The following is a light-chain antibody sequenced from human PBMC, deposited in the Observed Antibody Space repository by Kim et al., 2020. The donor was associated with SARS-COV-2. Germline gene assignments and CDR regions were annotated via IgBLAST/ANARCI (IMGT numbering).Light chain of an antibody. V-gene: IGLV3-9*01. CDR1: NIGSKN. CDR3: QVWDSSTAGV. Sequence: SNELTQPLSVSVALGQTARITCGGNNIGSKNVHWYQQKPGQAPVLVIYRDSNRPSGIPERFSGSNSGNTATLTISRAQAGDEADYYCQVWDSSTAGVFGT. J-gene: IGLJ1*01. CDR2: RDS.